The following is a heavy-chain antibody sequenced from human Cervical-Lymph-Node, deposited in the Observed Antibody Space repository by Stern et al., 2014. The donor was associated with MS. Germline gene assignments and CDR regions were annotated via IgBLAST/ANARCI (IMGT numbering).Heavy chain of an antibody. J-gene: IGHJ4*02. V-gene: IGHV3-23*04. CDR2: ISGSDGST. CDR1: GFTFSSYA. Sequence: EVQLVESGGTLVQPGGSLRLSCAASGFTFSSYAMSWVRQAPGKGLEWVSVISGSDGSTFYADSVKGRFTISRDHSKNTLVLQMNSLRAEDTAVYYCAKVYGSGPFDYWGQGTLVTVSS. D-gene: IGHD6-19*01. CDR3: AKVYGSGPFDY.